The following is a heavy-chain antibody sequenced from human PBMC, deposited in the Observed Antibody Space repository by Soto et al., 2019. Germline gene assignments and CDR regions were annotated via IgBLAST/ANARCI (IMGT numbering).Heavy chain of an antibody. CDR2: ISRDGNTK. J-gene: IGHJ4*02. D-gene: IGHD3-10*01. Sequence: QVQLVESGGGVVQPGRSLRLSCAASGFTLSNNGMHWVGQAPGKGLEWVAVISRDGNTKFYADSVKGRFAISKDNSENTLYLQMNSLRLEDTAVYFCARELASGNWGQGTLVTVSS. V-gene: IGHV3-30*03. CDR1: GFTLSNNG. CDR3: ARELASGN.